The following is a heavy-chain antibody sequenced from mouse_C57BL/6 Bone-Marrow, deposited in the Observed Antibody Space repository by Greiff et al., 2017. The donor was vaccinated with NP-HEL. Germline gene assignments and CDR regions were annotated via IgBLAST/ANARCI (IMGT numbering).Heavy chain of an antibody. V-gene: IGHV1-55*01. CDR2: IYPGSGST. J-gene: IGHJ3*01. Sequence: QVQLKESGAELVKPGASVKMSCKASGYTFTSYWITWVKQRPGQGLEWIGDIYPGSGSTNYNEKFKSKATLTVDTSSSTAYMQLSSLTSEDSAVYYCAMGDYSWFAYWGQGTLVTVSA. CDR3: AMGDYSWFAY. D-gene: IGHD1-1*01. CDR1: GYTFTSYW.